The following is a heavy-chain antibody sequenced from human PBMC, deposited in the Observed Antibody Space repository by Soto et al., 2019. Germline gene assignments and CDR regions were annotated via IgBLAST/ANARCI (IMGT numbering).Heavy chain of an antibody. Sequence: ASETLSLTCTVSGGSISSGGYYWSWIRQHPGKGLEWIGNIYYSGSTYYNPSLKSRVTISVDTSKNQFSLKLSSVTAADTAVYYCARSGTGVYDSSGYFDYWGQGTLVTVSS. J-gene: IGHJ4*02. CDR3: ARSGTGVYDSSGYFDY. D-gene: IGHD3-22*01. CDR2: IYYSGST. CDR1: GGSISSGGYY. V-gene: IGHV4-31*03.